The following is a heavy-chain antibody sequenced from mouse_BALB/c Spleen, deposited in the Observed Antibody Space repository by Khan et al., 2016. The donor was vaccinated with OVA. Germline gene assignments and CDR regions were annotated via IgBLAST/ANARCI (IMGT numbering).Heavy chain of an antibody. CDR2: IWTGGST. CDR3: ARYYGNYGWYFDG. CDR1: GFSLTSYG. Sequence: QVQLKESGPGLVAPSQSLSITCTVSGFSLTSYGVHWVRQPPGKGLEWLGVIWTGGSTNYNSALMSRLSISKDNSKSQVFLKMNSLQTDDTAMYYCARYYGNYGWYFDGWGAGTTVTVSS. J-gene: IGHJ1*01. V-gene: IGHV2-9*02. D-gene: IGHD2-1*01.